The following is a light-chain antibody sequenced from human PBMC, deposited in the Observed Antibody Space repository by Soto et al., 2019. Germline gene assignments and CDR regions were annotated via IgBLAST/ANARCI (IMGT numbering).Light chain of an antibody. CDR3: FSYAGSTTLV. CDR2: EAS. CDR1: SSDIGSYNF. J-gene: IGLJ3*02. V-gene: IGLV2-23*01. Sequence: QSALTQPASVSGSPGQSITISCTGTSSDIGSYNFVSWYQQRPGKAPKLMIFEASKRPSGVPYRFSGSKSANTASLTISGLQAEDEADYYCFSYAGSTTLVFGGGTKVTVL.